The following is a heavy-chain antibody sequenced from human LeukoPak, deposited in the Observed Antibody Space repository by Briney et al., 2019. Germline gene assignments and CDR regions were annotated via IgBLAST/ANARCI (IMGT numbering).Heavy chain of an antibody. D-gene: IGHD2-2*01. Sequence: ASVKVSCKGYGYTFINHDIDWVRQAAGQGLEWMGWMNSNSGNTGYALKFRGRVTMTGDTSISTAYMELSSLISEDTAVYYCARAIRNQLLSDHWGPGTLVTVSS. CDR1: GYTFINHD. CDR3: ARAIRNQLLSDH. V-gene: IGHV1-8*02. CDR2: MNSNSGNT. J-gene: IGHJ4*02.